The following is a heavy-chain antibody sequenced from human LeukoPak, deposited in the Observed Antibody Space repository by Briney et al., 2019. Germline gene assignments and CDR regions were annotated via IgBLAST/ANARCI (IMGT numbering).Heavy chain of an antibody. V-gene: IGHV4-59*12. CDR2: IDYSGNT. D-gene: IGHD3-9*01. Sequence: SETLSLTCTVSGVSISSYYWTWIRQPPGKGLEWIGNIDYSGNTNYNPSLKSRVTISVDTSKNQFSLKLSSVTAADTAVYYCARGRDDILTGYGAPFDYWGQGTLVTVSS. CDR3: ARGRDDILTGYGAPFDY. J-gene: IGHJ4*02. CDR1: GVSISSYY.